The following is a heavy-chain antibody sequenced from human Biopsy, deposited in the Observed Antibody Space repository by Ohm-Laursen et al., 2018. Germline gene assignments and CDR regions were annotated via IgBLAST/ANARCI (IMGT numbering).Heavy chain of an antibody. Sequence: SDTLSLTCAVYGGSFNGYFWSWIRQPPGKGLEWIGDITQSGSTNCSPSLKSRVTISVDTAKKQFSLSLRSVTAADTAVYYCARVPLPGIGAAYQGRFLYGMDVWGQGTTVSVSS. D-gene: IGHD6-13*01. J-gene: IGHJ6*02. CDR3: ARVPLPGIGAAYQGRFLYGMDV. CDR1: GGSFNGYF. CDR2: ITQSGST. V-gene: IGHV4-34*01.